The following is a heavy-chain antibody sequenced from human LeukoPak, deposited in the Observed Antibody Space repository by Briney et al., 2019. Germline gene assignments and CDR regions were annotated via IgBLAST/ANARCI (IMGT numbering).Heavy chain of an antibody. D-gene: IGHD3-22*01. J-gene: IGHJ6*02. Sequence: PSETLSLTCTVSGGSISSYYWNWIRQPPGKGLEWIGYIYYSGSTNYNPCLKSGGTISVDKCKNQYYLKLSSVTAADTAVYYCARSIVVSVNYSYYGMDVWGQGTTVTVSS. V-gene: IGHV4-59*08. CDR3: ARSIVVSVNYSYYGMDV. CDR1: GGSISSYY. CDR2: IYYSGST.